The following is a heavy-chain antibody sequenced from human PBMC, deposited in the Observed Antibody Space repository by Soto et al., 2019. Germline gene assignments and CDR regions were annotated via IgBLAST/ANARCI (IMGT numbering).Heavy chain of an antibody. D-gene: IGHD6-19*01. J-gene: IGHJ1*01. Sequence: EVQVLESGGGLTQPGGSLRLSCAASGFTFSSSGMSCVRQSPGRGLEWVSSISGSGDQTFYADFVEGRFTISRDNSKNTLYLQLNSLRVEDTAVYYCAKIAVTGSWYYQHWGQGTLVTVSS. CDR2: ISGSGDQT. CDR1: GFTFSSSG. CDR3: AKIAVTGSWYYQH. V-gene: IGHV3-23*01.